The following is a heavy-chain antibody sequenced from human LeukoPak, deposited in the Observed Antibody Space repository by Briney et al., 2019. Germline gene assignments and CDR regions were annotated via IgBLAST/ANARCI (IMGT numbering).Heavy chain of an antibody. D-gene: IGHD3-16*01. CDR3: ARVGGLYVGGIYRNYYYYGMDV. CDR1: GGSFSGYY. V-gene: IGHV4-34*01. J-gene: IGHJ6*02. Sequence: SETLSLTCAVYGGSFSGYYWSGIRQPPGKGLEWIGEINHSGSTNYNPSLTSRVTISVDTSKNQFCLKLRSVTAVDTAVYYCARVGGLYVGGIYRNYYYYGMDVWGQGTTVTVSS. CDR2: INHSGST.